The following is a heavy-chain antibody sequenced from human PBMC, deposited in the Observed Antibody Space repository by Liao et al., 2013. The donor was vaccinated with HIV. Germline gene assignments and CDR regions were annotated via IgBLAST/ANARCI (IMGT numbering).Heavy chain of an antibody. Sequence: QVQLQESGPGLVKPSETLSLTCTVSGGSISSDYWSWIRQPAGKGLEWIGRIYTSGGTNYSPSLKSRVTMSVDTSKNQFSLRLSSVTAADTAVYYCVRDRVYDFWNAFDIWGQGTMVTVSS. CDR3: VRDRVYDFWNAFDI. J-gene: IGHJ3*02. V-gene: IGHV4-4*07. D-gene: IGHD3-3*01. CDR2: IYTSGGT. CDR1: GGSISSDY.